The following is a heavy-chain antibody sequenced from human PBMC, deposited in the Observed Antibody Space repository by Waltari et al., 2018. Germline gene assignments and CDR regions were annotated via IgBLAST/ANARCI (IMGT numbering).Heavy chain of an antibody. CDR2: INPNSGGT. CDR1: GYTFTGYY. V-gene: IGHV1-2*02. J-gene: IGHJ4*02. CDR3: ARTPYYYDSSGYYSY. Sequence: QVQLVQSGAEVKKPGASVKVSCKASGYTFTGYYMHWVRQAPGQGLEWMGWINPNSGGTNYAQKFQGRVTMTRETSISTAYMELSRLRSDDTAVYYCARTPYYYDSSGYYSYWGQGTLVTVSS. D-gene: IGHD3-22*01.